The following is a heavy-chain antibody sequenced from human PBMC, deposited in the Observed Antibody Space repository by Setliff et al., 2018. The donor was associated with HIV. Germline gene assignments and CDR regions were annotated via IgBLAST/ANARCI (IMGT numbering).Heavy chain of an antibody. CDR2: IYHSGST. D-gene: IGHD2-8*02. CDR3: ARVSSTYWYSIFRNYYYHMDV. J-gene: IGHJ6*03. Sequence: LETLSLTCAVSGYSISSGYYWGWIRQPPGKGLEWIGSIYHSGSTYYNPSLKSRVTISVDTSKNQFSLKLSSVTAADTAVYYCARVSSTYWYSIFRNYYYHMDVWGKGTTVTVSS. CDR1: GYSISSGYY. V-gene: IGHV4-38-2*01.